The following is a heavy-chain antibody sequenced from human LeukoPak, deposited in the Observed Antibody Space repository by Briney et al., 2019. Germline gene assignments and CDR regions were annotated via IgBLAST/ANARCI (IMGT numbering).Heavy chain of an antibody. V-gene: IGHV3-74*01. CDR1: GFTFSSYM. CDR2: INSDGSST. Sequence: GESLRLSCAASGFTFSSYMMTLVRQAPGKGLVWVSRINSDGSSTSYADSVKGRFTISRDNAKNTLYLQMNSLRAEDTAVYYCARVIKRWWYMDVWGKGTTVTVSS. CDR3: ARVIKRWWYMDV. D-gene: IGHD2-15*01. J-gene: IGHJ6*03.